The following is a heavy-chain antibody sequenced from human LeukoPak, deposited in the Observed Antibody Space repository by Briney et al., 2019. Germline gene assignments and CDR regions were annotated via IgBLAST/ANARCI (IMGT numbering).Heavy chain of an antibody. Sequence: GGSLRLSCAASGFTFSSYAMSWVRQAPGKGLEWVSAISGSGGSTYYADSVKGRFTISRDNSKNTLYLQMNSLRAEDTAVYYCAKGDYYGSGSYYCGYWGQGTLVTVSS. CDR3: AKGDYYGSGSYYCGY. J-gene: IGHJ4*02. CDR1: GFTFSSYA. D-gene: IGHD3-10*01. V-gene: IGHV3-23*01. CDR2: ISGSGGST.